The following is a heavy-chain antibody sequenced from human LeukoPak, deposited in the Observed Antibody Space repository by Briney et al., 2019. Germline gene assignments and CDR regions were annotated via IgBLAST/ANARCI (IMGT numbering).Heavy chain of an antibody. CDR2: IIPIVDTP. CDR1: GCALNNSA. Sequence: SVTVSCKASGCALNNSAISWMRQAPGQGLEWMGGIIPIVDTPIYAQQFQGRITFITDGSTNTAYMELNSLRSDDTAVYYCARGDYDFWSAYPYWGQGTLVTVSS. D-gene: IGHD3-3*01. J-gene: IGHJ4*02. CDR3: ARGDYDFWSAYPY. V-gene: IGHV1-69*05.